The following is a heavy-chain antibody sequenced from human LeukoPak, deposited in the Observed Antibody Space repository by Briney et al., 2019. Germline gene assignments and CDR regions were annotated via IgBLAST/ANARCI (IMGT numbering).Heavy chain of an antibody. J-gene: IGHJ4*02. CDR1: GFTVSSNY. CDR3: AKGEPDSSGYED. V-gene: IGHV3-23*01. D-gene: IGHD3-22*01. Sequence: PGGSLRLSCAASGFTVSSNYMSWVRQAPGKGLEWVSAISGSGGSTYYADSVKGRFTISRDNSKNTLYLQMNSLRAEDTAVYYCAKGEPDSSGYEDWGQGTLVTVSS. CDR2: ISGSGGST.